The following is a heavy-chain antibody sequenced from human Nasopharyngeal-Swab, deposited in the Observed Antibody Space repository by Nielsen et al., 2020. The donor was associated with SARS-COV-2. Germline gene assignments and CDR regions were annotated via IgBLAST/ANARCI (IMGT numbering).Heavy chain of an antibody. CDR1: GFICSSYW. J-gene: IGHJ6*02. D-gene: IGHD6-13*01. CDR2: IKSDGSST. Sequence: GYLRLSWAASGFICSSYWMHWVRQAPGKGLVWVSRIKSDGSSTSYADSVKGRFTISRDNAKNTLFLQMNSLRAEDTAVYYCARESVAAAGPGMDVWGQGTTVTVSS. V-gene: IGHV3-74*01. CDR3: ARESVAAAGPGMDV.